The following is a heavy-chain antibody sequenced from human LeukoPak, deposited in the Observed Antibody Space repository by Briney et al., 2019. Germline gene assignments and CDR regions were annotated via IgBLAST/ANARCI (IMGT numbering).Heavy chain of an antibody. CDR1: GFTFSTYE. D-gene: IGHD3-10*01. CDR3: ARRGLYFDY. J-gene: IGHJ4*02. Sequence: PGGSLRLSCAASGFTFSTYEMSWVRQAPGKGLEWVSYISSSGSTIYYADSVKGRFTISRDNAKNSLYLQMNSQRVEDTAVYYCARRGLYFDYWGQGTLVTVSS. CDR2: ISSSGSTI. V-gene: IGHV3-48*03.